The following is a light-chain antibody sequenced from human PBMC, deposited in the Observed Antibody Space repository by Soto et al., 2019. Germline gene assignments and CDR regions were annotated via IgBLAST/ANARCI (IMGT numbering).Light chain of an antibody. CDR1: QSVRNNY. Sequence: EIVLTQSPDTLSLSPGERATLSCRASQSVRNNYLAWYQQKPGQAPRFLIYDASSRATGIPDRFSGSGSGTDFTLTISRLEPEDFAVYYCQQYGSTPLTFGGATMVDIE. CDR2: DAS. J-gene: IGKJ4*01. CDR3: QQYGSTPLT. V-gene: IGKV3-20*01.